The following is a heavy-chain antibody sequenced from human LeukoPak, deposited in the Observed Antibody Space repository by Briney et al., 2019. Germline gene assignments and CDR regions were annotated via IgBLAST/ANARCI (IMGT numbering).Heavy chain of an antibody. CDR1: GFTVSNTY. CDR2: IYSDGRT. D-gene: IGHD6-19*01. V-gene: IGHV3-53*01. CDR3: ASGGGYSSAWHSSDY. J-gene: IGHJ4*02. Sequence: GGSLRLSCAASGFTVSNTYMSWVRQAPGKGLEWVSIIYSDGRTYCADFVKGRFTISRDNSKNTMYLQMNSLRAEDTAVYYCASGGGYSSAWHSSDYWGQGTLVTVSS.